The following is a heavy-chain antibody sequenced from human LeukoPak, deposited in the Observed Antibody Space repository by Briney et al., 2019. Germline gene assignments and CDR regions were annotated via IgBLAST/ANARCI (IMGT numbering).Heavy chain of an antibody. CDR2: IKQDGSEK. Sequence: GGSLRLSCAASGFTFSSYWMTWIRQAPGKGLEWAANIKQDGSEKYYVDSVKGRFTISRDNAKDSLYLQMNSLRAEDTAVYYCARDTGGGYSCYDCWGQGTLVTVSS. D-gene: IGHD5-18*01. CDR1: GFTFSSYW. J-gene: IGHJ4*02. V-gene: IGHV3-7*01. CDR3: ARDTGGGYSCYDC.